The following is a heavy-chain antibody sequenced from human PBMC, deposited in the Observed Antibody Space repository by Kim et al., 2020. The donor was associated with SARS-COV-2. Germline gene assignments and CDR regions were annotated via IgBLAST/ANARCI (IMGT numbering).Heavy chain of an antibody. V-gene: IGHV7-4-1*02. D-gene: IGHD2-2*01. J-gene: IGHJ5*02. CDR3: ARGVVPAAMWLFWFDP. Sequence: ASVKVSCKASGYTFTSYAMNWVRQAPGQGLEWMGWINTNTGNPTYAQGFTGRFVFSLDTSVSTAYLQISSLKAEDTAVYYCARGVVPAAMWLFWFDPWGQGTLVTVSS. CDR1: GYTFTSYA. CDR2: INTNTGNP.